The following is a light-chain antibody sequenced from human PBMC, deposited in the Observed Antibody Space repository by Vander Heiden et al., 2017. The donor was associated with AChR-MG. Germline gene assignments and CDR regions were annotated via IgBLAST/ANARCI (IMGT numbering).Light chain of an antibody. CDR2: TAS. CDR1: QSINTY. Sequence: DIQMTQSPSSLSASVGDRVTITCRASQSINTYLNWYQQKPGKAPKLLVYTASNLQNEVPSRFSGSGSGTDFSLTISSLQPEDFATYYCQQSDSTPRTFGQGTKLEI. J-gene: IGKJ2*01. V-gene: IGKV1-39*01. CDR3: QQSDSTPRT.